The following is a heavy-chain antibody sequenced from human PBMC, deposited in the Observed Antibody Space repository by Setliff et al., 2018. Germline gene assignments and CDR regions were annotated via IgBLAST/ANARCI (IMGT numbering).Heavy chain of an antibody. Sequence: ASVKVSCKASGYTLTELSMHWVRQAPGQGLEWMGGIIPIFGTANYAQKFQGRVTITADKSTSTAYMELSSLRSEDTAVYYCAISTIFGVVSPTPDAFDIWGQGTMVTV. J-gene: IGHJ3*02. CDR2: IIPIFGTA. V-gene: IGHV1-69*06. D-gene: IGHD3-3*01. CDR3: AISTIFGVVSPTPDAFDI. CDR1: GYTLTELS.